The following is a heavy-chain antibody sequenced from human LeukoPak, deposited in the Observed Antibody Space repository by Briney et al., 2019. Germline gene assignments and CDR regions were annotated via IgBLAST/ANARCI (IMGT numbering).Heavy chain of an antibody. D-gene: IGHD3-10*01. CDR3: AKENTSGSRLFDY. V-gene: IGHV3-23*01. CDR1: GFTFSSYA. J-gene: IGHJ4*02. CDR2: ISGNGDYT. Sequence: GGSLRLSCAASGFTFSSYAMSWVRQAPGKGLEWVSAISGNGDYTYYADSVKGRFTISRDNSKNTLYLQMNSLRAEDTAVYYCAKENTSGSRLFDYWGQGTLVTVSS.